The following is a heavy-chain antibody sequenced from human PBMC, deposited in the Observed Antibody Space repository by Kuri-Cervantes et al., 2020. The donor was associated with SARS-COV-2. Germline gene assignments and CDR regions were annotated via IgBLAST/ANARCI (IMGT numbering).Heavy chain of an antibody. Sequence: SETLSLTCAVYGGSFSGYYRSWIRQPPGKGLEWIGEINHSGSTNYNPSLKSRVTISVDTSKNQFSLKLSSVTAADTAVYYCARNAPPPSQYCSSTSCYGGYYFDYWGQGTLVTVSS. V-gene: IGHV4-34*01. CDR1: GGSFSGYY. D-gene: IGHD2-2*01. CDR2: INHSGST. J-gene: IGHJ4*02. CDR3: ARNAPPPSQYCSSTSCYGGYYFDY.